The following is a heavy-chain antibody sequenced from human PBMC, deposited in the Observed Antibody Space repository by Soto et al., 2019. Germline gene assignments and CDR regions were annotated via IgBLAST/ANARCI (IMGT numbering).Heavy chain of an antibody. Sequence: SETLSLTCTVSGGSISSYYWSWIRQPPGKGLEWIGDIYYSGSTNYNPSLKSRVTISVDTSKNQFSLKLSSVTAADTAVYYCARQGIATAGTSLDYWGQGTLVTVSS. CDR1: GGSISSYY. CDR3: ARQGIATAGTSLDY. CDR2: IYYSGST. J-gene: IGHJ4*02. V-gene: IGHV4-59*08. D-gene: IGHD6-13*01.